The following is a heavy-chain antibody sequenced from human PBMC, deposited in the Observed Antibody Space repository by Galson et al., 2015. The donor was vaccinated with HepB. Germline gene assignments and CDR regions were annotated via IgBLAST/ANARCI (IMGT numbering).Heavy chain of an antibody. CDR2: ISSSSSYI. CDR1: GFTFSNYS. J-gene: IGHJ3*02. CDR3: ARQLGREYCSGGSCYSEGVGAFDI. V-gene: IGHV3-21*01. Sequence: SLRLSCAASGFTFSNYSMNWVRQAPGKGLEWVSSISSSSSYIYYADSVKGRFTISRDNAKNSLYLQMNSLRAEDTAVYYCARQLGREYCSGGSCYSEGVGAFDIWGQGTMVTVSS. D-gene: IGHD2-15*01.